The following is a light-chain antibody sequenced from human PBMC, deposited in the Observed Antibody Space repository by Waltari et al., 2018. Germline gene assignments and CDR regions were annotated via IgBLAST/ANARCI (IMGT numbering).Light chain of an antibody. J-gene: IGLJ3*02. CDR3: QSYDISLSGWV. CDR1: SSNIGSAYD. V-gene: IGLV1-40*01. Sequence: QSVLTQPPSVSGAPGQRVTFSCTGSSSNIGSAYDVNWYQQVPGTAPKLLIYDYITRPPGVPDRFSGSKSGTSASLAITVLQAEDEADDYCQSYDISLSGWVFGGGTKLTVL. CDR2: DYI.